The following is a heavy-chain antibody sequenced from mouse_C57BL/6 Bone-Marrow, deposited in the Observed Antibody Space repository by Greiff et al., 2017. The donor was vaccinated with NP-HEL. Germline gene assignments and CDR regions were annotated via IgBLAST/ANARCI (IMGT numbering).Heavy chain of an antibody. J-gene: IGHJ4*01. D-gene: IGHD2-5*01. V-gene: IGHV6-3*01. CDR3: TEGYSNSGYAMDY. CDR1: GFTFSNYW. CDR2: IRLKSDNYAT. Sequence: EVKLVESGGGLVQPGGSMKLSCVASGFTFSNYWMNWVRQSPEKGLEWVAQIRLKSDNYATHYAETVKGRFTISRDDAKSSVYLQMNNLSAEDTGIYYCTEGYSNSGYAMDYWGQGTSVTVSS.